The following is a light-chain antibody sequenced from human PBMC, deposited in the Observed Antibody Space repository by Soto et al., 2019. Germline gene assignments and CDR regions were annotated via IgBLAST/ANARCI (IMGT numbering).Light chain of an antibody. Sequence: SVLTQPASVSGSRGQSITISCTGTSSDIGDYNYVSWYKLYPGKAPKLIIFEVTNRPAGISNSFSGSKSGNTASLTISGLQAEDEADYYCSSFTRGSTPCVFGSGTKLTVL. CDR2: EVT. CDR1: SSDIGDYNY. V-gene: IGLV2-14*03. CDR3: SSFTRGSTPCV. J-gene: IGLJ1*01.